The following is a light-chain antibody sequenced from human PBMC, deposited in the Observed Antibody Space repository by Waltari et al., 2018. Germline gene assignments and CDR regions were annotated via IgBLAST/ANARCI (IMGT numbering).Light chain of an antibody. CDR3: QQYNNWPPGT. CDR1: QSVSSN. CDR2: GAS. Sequence: DTVMTKSPDTLYVSPGERATLYCRASQSVSSNLAWYQQKPGQAPRLLIYGASTRATGIPARFSGSGSGTEFTLTISSLQSEDFAVYYCQQYNNWPPGTFGQGTKVEIK. V-gene: IGKV3-15*01. J-gene: IGKJ1*01.